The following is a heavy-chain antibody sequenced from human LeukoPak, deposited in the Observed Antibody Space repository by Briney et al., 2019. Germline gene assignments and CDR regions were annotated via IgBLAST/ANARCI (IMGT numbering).Heavy chain of an antibody. J-gene: IGHJ4*02. CDR2: IKQDGSEK. Sequence: GGSLRLSCAASGFTFSSYWMSWVRQAPGKGREWVANIKQDGSEKYYVDSVKGRFTIPRDNAKNSLYLQMNSLRAEDTAVYYCARVDMEGYFDYWGQGTLVTVSS. D-gene: IGHD1-1*01. V-gene: IGHV3-7*01. CDR1: GFTFSSYW. CDR3: ARVDMEGYFDY.